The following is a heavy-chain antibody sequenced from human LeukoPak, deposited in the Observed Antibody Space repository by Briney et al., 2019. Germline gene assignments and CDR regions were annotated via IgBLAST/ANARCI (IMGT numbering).Heavy chain of an antibody. CDR1: GFTFSSCA. D-gene: IGHD4-17*01. CDR2: ISYDGSNK. J-gene: IGHJ4*02. CDR3: ARGVAKRGLLNY. V-gene: IGHV3-30-3*01. Sequence: GRSLRLSCAASGFTFSSCAMHWVRQAPGKGLEWLAVISYDGSNKYYADSVRGRFTISRDNSKNTLYLQMNSLRAEDTAVYYCARGVAKRGLLNYWGQGTLVTVSS.